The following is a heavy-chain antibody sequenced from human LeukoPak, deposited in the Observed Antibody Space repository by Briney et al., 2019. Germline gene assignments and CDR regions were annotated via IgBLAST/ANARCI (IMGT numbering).Heavy chain of an antibody. J-gene: IGHJ4*02. CDR1: GYDFSSYG. CDR3: ARHMTTVVTSLDN. CDR2: ISVYNGKT. V-gene: IGHV1-18*01. Sequence: GASVNVSCKASGYDFSSYGISWVRQAPGQGLQWMGWISVYNGKTKYGPLQGRVTLTADTSTDTAYMELTGLSSDDTAIYYCARHMTTVVTSLDNWGQGTLLTVSS. D-gene: IGHD4-23*01.